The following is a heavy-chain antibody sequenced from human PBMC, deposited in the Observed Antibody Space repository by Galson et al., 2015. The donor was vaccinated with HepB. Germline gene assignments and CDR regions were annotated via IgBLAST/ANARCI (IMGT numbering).Heavy chain of an antibody. CDR3: AKDLRKGSDFDL. Sequence: SLRLSCAASGFTFSSYAMSWVRQAPGKGLEWVSAISGSGGSTYYADSVKGRFTISRDNSKNTLYLQMNSLRAEDTAVYYCAKDLRKGSDFDLWGRGTLVTVSS. V-gene: IGHV3-23*01. J-gene: IGHJ2*01. CDR1: GFTFSSYA. CDR2: ISGSGGST.